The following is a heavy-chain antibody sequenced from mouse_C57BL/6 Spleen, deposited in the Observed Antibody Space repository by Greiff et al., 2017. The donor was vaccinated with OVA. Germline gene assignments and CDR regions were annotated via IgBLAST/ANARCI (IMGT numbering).Heavy chain of an antibody. Sequence: DVKLVESGGGLVQPGGSLSLSCAASGFTFTDYYMSWVRQPPGKALEWLGFIRNKANGYTTEYSVSVKVRFTISRDNAQSILYLQMNALRAENSATYYCARYQLRYYLDYWGQGTTLTVSS. J-gene: IGHJ2*01. V-gene: IGHV7-3*01. CDR2: IRNKANGYTT. CDR3: ARYQLRYYLDY. CDR1: GFTFTDYY. D-gene: IGHD1-1*01.